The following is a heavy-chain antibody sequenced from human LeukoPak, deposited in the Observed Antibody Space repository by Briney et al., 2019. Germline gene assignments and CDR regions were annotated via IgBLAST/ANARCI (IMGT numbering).Heavy chain of an antibody. CDR3: ARMTTGNWFDP. CDR1: WFPVRTHF. Sequence: GSLRLSCVASWFPVRTHFMVWVRQTPLRGLEWVSTLYNSATKYADSVKGRFTISRDDSDNTLFLQMNSLTTDDSALYYCARMTTGNWFDPWGQGTLVTVSS. V-gene: IGHV3-53*01. D-gene: IGHD1-1*01. CDR2: LYNSAT. J-gene: IGHJ5*02.